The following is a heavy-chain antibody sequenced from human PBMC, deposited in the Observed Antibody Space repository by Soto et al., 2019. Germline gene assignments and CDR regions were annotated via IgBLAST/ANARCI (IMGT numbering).Heavy chain of an antibody. CDR2: INPTSGTT. J-gene: IGHJ4*02. CDR1: GYTFTSYY. V-gene: IGHV1-46*01. D-gene: IGHD5-12*01. CDR3: TRVLYDLRGYKFGTVVY. Sequence: QVQLVQSGAEVKKPGASVKVSCKASGYTFTSYYMNWVRQAPGQGLEWMGMINPTSGTTSYAQKFQGRVTLTRDTSTSTVSMERSSLRAEDTAVYYGTRVLYDLRGYKFGTVVYRGQVTMVTVST.